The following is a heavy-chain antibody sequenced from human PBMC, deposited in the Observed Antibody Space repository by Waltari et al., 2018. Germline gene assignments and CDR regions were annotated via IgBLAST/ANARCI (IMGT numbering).Heavy chain of an antibody. Sequence: QVQLQESGPGLVTPSETLSLTCDVSGYSIRSGYYWGWIRQPPGKGLEWIGSIYHSGSTYYNPSLKSRVTISVDTAKNQFSLKLSSVTAADTAVYYCARPYSSSWPYYFDYWGQGTLVTVSS. CDR1: GYSIRSGYY. CDR2: IYHSGST. D-gene: IGHD6-13*01. V-gene: IGHV4-38-2*01. CDR3: ARPYSSSWPYYFDY. J-gene: IGHJ4*02.